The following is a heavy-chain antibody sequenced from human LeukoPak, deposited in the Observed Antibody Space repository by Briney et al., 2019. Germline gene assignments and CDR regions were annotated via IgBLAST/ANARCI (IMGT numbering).Heavy chain of an antibody. CDR3: ATTYYYDSSGYYTGAFDI. D-gene: IGHD3-22*01. CDR1: GFTFSSYG. V-gene: IGHV3-30*03. CDR2: ISYDGSSK. Sequence: PGRSLRLSCAASGFTFSSYGMHWVRQAPGKGLEWVAVISYDGSSKYYADSVKGRFTISRDNSKNTLYLQMNSLRAEDTAVYYCATTYYYDSSGYYTGAFDIWGQGTMVTVSS. J-gene: IGHJ3*02.